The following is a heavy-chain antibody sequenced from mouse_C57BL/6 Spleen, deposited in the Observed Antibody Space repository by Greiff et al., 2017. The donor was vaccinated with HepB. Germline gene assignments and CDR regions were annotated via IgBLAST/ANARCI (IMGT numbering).Heavy chain of an antibody. Sequence: QVQLQQSGAELVKPGASVKLSCKASGYTFTSYWMQWVKQRPGQGLEWIGEIDPSDSYTNYNQKFKGKATLTVDTSSSTAYMQLSSLTSEDSAVYYCASPLYYGSSLFDYWGQGTTLTVSS. D-gene: IGHD1-1*01. CDR2: IDPSDSYT. CDR1: GYTFTSYW. V-gene: IGHV1-50*01. CDR3: ASPLYYGSSLFDY. J-gene: IGHJ2*01.